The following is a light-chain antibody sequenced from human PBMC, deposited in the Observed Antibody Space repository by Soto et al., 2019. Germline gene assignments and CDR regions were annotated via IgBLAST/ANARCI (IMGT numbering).Light chain of an antibody. V-gene: IGKV3-20*01. CDR2: GAS. Sequence: EIVLTHSPGTLSFSAGEMATLSFGAIHSVSSTYLSLSQQKPGQAPRLLIYGASSRATGIPDRFSGSGSGTDFTLTISRLEPEDFAVYYCQQYGGSPLWSFGQGTKVDIK. CDR1: HSVSSTY. J-gene: IGKJ1*01. CDR3: QQYGGSPLWS.